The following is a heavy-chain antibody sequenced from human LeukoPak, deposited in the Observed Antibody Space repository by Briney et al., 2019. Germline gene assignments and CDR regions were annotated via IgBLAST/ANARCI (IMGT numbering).Heavy chain of an antibody. Sequence: GGFLRLSCAASGFTFDDYAMHWVRQAPGKGLEWVSLISWDGGSTYYADSVKGRFTISRDNSKNSLYLQMNSLRAEDTALYYCAKDFVPHGSGSYRQYYFDYWGQGTLVTVSS. V-gene: IGHV3-43D*03. D-gene: IGHD3-10*01. CDR3: AKDFVPHGSGSYRQYYFDY. CDR2: ISWDGGST. CDR1: GFTFDDYA. J-gene: IGHJ4*02.